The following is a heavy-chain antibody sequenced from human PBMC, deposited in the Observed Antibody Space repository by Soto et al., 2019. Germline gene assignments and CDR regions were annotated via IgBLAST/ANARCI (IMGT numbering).Heavy chain of an antibody. CDR1: GFSFSKFA. D-gene: IGHD3-22*01. Sequence: EVQLLESGGGVVQPGGALRLSCAASGFSFSKFAVSWVRQAPGXGLEWVSAISGDGESTFYVDSVKGRFTISRDNSKNALFLQMNALRVEDTAVYYCASDWGDDSXFYDAFQVWGQGTMVSVSS. CDR2: ISGDGEST. CDR3: ASDWGDDSXFYDAFQV. V-gene: IGHV3-23*01. J-gene: IGHJ3*01.